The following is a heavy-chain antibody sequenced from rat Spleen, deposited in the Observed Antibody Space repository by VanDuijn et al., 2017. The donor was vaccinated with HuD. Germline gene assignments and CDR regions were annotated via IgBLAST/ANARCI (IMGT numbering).Heavy chain of an antibody. D-gene: IGHD2-1*01. V-gene: IGHV5-46*01. J-gene: IGHJ2*01. Sequence: EVQLVESGGGLVQPGRSMKLSCAASGFTFSSFPMAWVRQAPTKGLEWVAIISYDGLGTYYRDSVKGRFTISRDSPKSTLYLQMDSLGSEDTATYYCARRYDFDYWGQGVMVTVSS. CDR3: ARRYDFDY. CDR1: GFTFSSFP. CDR2: ISYDGLGT.